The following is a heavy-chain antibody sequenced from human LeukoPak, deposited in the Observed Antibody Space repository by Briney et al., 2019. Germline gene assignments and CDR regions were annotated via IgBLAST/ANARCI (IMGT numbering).Heavy chain of an antibody. CDR2: INPNSGDT. D-gene: IGHD3-22*01. CDR3: ARGRDSDSSGDY. CDR1: GYIFTGYY. V-gene: IGHV1-2*02. J-gene: IGHJ4*02. Sequence: ASVKVSCKASGYIFTGYYMHWVRQAPGQGLEWMGWINPNSGDTNYAQKFQGRVTMTRDTSISTAYMELSRLKSDDTAVYYCARGRDSDSSGDYWGQGTLVTVSS.